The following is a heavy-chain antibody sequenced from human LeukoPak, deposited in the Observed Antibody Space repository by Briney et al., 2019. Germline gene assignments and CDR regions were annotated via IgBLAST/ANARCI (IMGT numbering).Heavy chain of an antibody. D-gene: IGHD6-6*01. V-gene: IGHV1-8*01. CDR1: GYTFTSYD. CDR2: MNPNSGGT. CDR3: ARGIAARPGFDY. J-gene: IGHJ4*02. Sequence: ASVKVSCKASGYTFTSYDINWVRQATGQGLEWMGWMNPNSGGTAYAQKFQGRVTMTRDTSISTAYMELSRLRSDDTAVYYCARGIAARPGFDYWGQGTLVTVSS.